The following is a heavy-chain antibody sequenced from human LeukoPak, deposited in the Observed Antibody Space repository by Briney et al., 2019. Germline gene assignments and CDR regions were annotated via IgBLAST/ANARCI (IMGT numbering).Heavy chain of an antibody. CDR1: GGSINYYY. CDR3: GRSGYSYSYERRWFDH. J-gene: IGHJ5*02. Sequence: SETLSLTCTVSGGSINYYYWSWIRQPPGKELEWVAYIYYNGSTNYNPSLKSRVTISVDTSKNQFSLKLSSVTAADTAVYYCGRSGYSYSYERRWFDHWGQGTLVTVSS. V-gene: IGHV4-59*01. D-gene: IGHD5-18*01. CDR2: IYYNGST.